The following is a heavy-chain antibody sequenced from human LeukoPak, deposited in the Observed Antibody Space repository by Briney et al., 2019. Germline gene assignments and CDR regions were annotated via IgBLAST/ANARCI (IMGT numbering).Heavy chain of an antibody. CDR3: ARLGYSVSWTDC. J-gene: IGHJ4*02. D-gene: IGHD6-13*01. CDR1: GGSISSTSHY. V-gene: IGHV4-39*01. Sequence: SETLSLTCTVSGGSISSTSHYWGWIRQPPGKGLEWIGSTYYSGSAYYNPSLKSRVTISVDTSKNQFSLRLSSVTATDMAVYFCARLGYSVSWTDCWGQGILVTVSS. CDR2: TYYSGSA.